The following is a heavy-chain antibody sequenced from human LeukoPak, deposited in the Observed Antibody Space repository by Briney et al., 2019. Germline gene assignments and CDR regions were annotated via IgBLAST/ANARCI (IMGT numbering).Heavy chain of an antibody. D-gene: IGHD3-22*01. V-gene: IGHV4-59*01. CDR3: ARGVNYYHYYMDV. Sequence: SETLSLTCTVSGGSISSYYWSWIRQPPGKGLEWIGYIYYSGSTNYNPSLKSRVTISVDTSKNQFSLKLSSVTAADTAVYYCARGVNYYHYYMDVWGKGTTVTVSS. CDR2: IYYSGST. J-gene: IGHJ6*03. CDR1: GGSISSYY.